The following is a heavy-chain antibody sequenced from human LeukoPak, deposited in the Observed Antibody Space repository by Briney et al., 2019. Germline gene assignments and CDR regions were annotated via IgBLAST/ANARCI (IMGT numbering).Heavy chain of an antibody. CDR3: ARDKDYYYYGMDA. CDR1: GFTFSSYW. Sequence: GGSLRLSCAASGFTFSSYWMSWVSQAPGKGLEGVANIKQDGSEKYYVDSVKGRFTISRDNAKNSLYLQMNSLRAEDTAVYYCARDKDYYYYGMDAWGQGTTVTVSS. CDR2: IKQDGSEK. J-gene: IGHJ6*02. V-gene: IGHV3-7*01.